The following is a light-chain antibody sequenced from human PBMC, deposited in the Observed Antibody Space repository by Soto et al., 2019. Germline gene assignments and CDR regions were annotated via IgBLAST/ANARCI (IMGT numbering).Light chain of an antibody. CDR3: QHYNSYSEA. Sequence: DIQMTQSPSTLSVSVGDRVTITFRASQTISSGLAWYQQKPGKAPKLLIYKASTLKSGVPSRFSGSGSGTEFTLTISSLQPDDFATYYCQHYNSYSEAFGQGTKVDIK. J-gene: IGKJ1*01. CDR1: QTISSG. CDR2: KAS. V-gene: IGKV1-5*03.